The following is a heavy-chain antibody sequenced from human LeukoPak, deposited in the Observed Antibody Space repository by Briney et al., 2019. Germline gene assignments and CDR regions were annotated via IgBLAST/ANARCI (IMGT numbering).Heavy chain of an antibody. Sequence: PGGSLRLSCAASGFTFSNYGVHWVRQAPGKGLEWVAFIRYDGNNKYYADSVKGRFTISRDNSANTLYLQMSSLRTDDTAVYYCAKLLNYFFDYWGQGTLVTVSS. J-gene: IGHJ4*02. CDR2: IRYDGNNK. CDR1: GFTFSNYG. V-gene: IGHV3-30*02. CDR3: AKLLNYFFDY.